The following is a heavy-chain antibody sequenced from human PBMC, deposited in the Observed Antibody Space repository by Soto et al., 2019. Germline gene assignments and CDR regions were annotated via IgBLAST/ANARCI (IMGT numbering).Heavy chain of an antibody. CDR1: GFTFGDYA. CDR3: TGPYGDYEYYFDY. V-gene: IGHV3-49*03. Sequence: GGSLRLSCTASGFTFGDYAMSWFRQAPGKGLEWVGFIRSKAYGGTTEYAASVKGRFTISRDDSKSIAYLQMNSLKTEDTAVYYCTGPYGDYEYYFDYWGQGTLVTVSS. D-gene: IGHD4-17*01. J-gene: IGHJ4*02. CDR2: IRSKAYGGTT.